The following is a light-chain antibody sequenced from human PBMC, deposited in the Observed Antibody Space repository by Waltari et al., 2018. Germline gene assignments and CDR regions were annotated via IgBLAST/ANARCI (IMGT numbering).Light chain of an antibody. CDR2: EVS. Sequence: QSALTQSASVSGSPGQSVTISCTGSSRDVATYKYVSWYQQHPGKHPTLMIYEVSNRPSGVSNRFSGSKSGNTASLTISGLQAEDEADYYCTSYTTSTTWVFGGGTKLTVL. V-gene: IGLV2-14*01. J-gene: IGLJ3*02. CDR3: TSYTTSTTWV. CDR1: SRDVATYKY.